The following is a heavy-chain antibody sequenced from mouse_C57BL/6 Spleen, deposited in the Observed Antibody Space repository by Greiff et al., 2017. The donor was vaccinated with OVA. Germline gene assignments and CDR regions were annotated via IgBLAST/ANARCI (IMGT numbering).Heavy chain of an antibody. D-gene: IGHD1-1*01. J-gene: IGHJ2*01. CDR2: INYDGSST. Sequence: EVKVVESEGGLVQPGSSMKLSCTASGFTFSDYYMAWVRQVPEKGLEWVANINYDGSSTYYLDSLKSRFIISRDTAKNILYLQMSSLKSEDTATYYCARAHYYGSSYGFDYWGQGTTLTVSS. CDR1: GFTFSDYY. CDR3: ARAHYYGSSYGFDY. V-gene: IGHV5-16*01.